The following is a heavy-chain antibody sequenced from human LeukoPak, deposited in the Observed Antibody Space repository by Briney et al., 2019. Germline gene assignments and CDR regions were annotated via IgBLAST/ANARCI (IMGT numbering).Heavy chain of an antibody. CDR3: AKAGAYYYYGMDV. V-gene: IGHV3-23*01. J-gene: IGHJ6*02. CDR2: ISVSGGST. Sequence: PGGTLRLSRAASGFTYNSYAMRWVRQARGKGLEWVSAISVSGGSTYYADSVKGRFTISRDNSKNTLYLQMNSLRAEDTAVYYCAKAGAYYYYGMDVWGQGTTVTVSS. CDR1: GFTYNSYA.